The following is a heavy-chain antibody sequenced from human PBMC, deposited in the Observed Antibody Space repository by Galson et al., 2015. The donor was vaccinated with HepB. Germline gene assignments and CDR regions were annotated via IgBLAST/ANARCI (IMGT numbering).Heavy chain of an antibody. D-gene: IGHD6-13*01. J-gene: IGHJ6*02. Sequence: SCKGSGYSFTSNWISWVRQMPGKGLEWMGRIDPSDSYTNYSPSFQGHVTISADKSISTAYLQWSSLKASDTAMYYCASRSSTFLYYGMDVWGQGTTVTVSS. CDR3: ASRSSTFLYYGMDV. CDR2: IDPSDSYT. V-gene: IGHV5-10-1*01. CDR1: GYSFTSNW.